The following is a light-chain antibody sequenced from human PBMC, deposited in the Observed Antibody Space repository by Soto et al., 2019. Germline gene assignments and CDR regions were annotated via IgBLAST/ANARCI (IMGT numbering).Light chain of an antibody. J-gene: IGLJ1*01. CDR1: SNDVGGYNF. CDR3: SSYAGNNIYYV. Sequence: QSALTQPPSASGSPRHSVTSSCTGPSNDVGGYNFVSWYQQHPGKAPKLMIFEVSKRPSGVPDRFSGSKSGSTASLTVSGLQAEDEADYYCSSYAGNNIYYVFGTGTKVTVL. V-gene: IGLV2-8*01. CDR2: EVS.